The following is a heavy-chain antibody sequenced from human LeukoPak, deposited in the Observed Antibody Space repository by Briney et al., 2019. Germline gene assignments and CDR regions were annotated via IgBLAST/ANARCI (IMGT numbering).Heavy chain of an antibody. V-gene: IGHV3-48*03. CDR1: GFTFSNYE. CDR2: ITSSGRTT. CDR3: ARERQGSNWDPFDY. Sequence: GGSLRLSCAASGFTFSNYEMNWVRQAPGKGLEWLSYITSSGRTTDYADSVKGRFTISRDNAKNSLYLQLNSLRVEDAAVYYCARERQGSNWDPFDYWGQGTLVTVSS. D-gene: IGHD6-13*01. J-gene: IGHJ4*02.